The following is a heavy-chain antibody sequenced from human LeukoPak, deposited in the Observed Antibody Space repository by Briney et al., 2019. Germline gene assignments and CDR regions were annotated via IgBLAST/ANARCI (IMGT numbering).Heavy chain of an antibody. Sequence: GGSLRLSCAASGFTFSNYEMNWVRQAPGKGLEWVSYISGSGSTIYYADSVKGRFTISRDNAKDSLYLQMNSMRAEDTAVYYCARVRSGYSHENYFDYWGQGTLVTVSS. CDR1: GFTFSNYE. D-gene: IGHD5-18*01. V-gene: IGHV3-48*03. J-gene: IGHJ4*02. CDR3: ARVRSGYSHENYFDY. CDR2: ISGSGSTI.